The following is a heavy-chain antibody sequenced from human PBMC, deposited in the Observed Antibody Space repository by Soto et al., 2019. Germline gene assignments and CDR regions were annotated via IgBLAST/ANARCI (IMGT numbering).Heavy chain of an antibody. CDR2: ISGSGGST. J-gene: IGHJ6*02. Sequence: GGSLRLSCAASGFTFSSYAMIWVRQAPGKGLEWVSAISGSGGSTYYADSVKGRFTISRDNSKNTLYLQMSSLTSEDTAVYYCARVCWSGKRFPYGMDVWGQGTTVTVSS. CDR1: GFTFSSYA. D-gene: IGHD3-3*01. V-gene: IGHV3-23*01. CDR3: ARVCWSGKRFPYGMDV.